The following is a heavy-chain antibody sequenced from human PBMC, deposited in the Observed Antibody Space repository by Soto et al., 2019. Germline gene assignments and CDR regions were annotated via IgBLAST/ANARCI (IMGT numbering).Heavy chain of an antibody. D-gene: IGHD5-12*01. J-gene: IGHJ4*02. CDR1: GYSISSGCF. CDR2: MYHDGNT. V-gene: IGHV4-38-2*02. Sequence: SETLSLTCAVSGYSISSGCFWGWIRQPPGKGLEWIANMYHDGNTHYNPSLKSRVTMSVDTSKNKFSLQLNSVTAADTAVYYCARESYSGYHSYDYWGQGILVTGSS. CDR3: ARESYSGYHSYDY.